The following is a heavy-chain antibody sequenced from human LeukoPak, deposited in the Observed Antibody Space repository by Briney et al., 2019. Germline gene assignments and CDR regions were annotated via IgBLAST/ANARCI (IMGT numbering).Heavy chain of an antibody. D-gene: IGHD1-26*01. J-gene: IGHJ4*02. Sequence: GTSLRLSCAASGFIFSDYYMSWIRQAPGKGPEWVSHISGSGRTIYDADSVKGRFTTSRDNAQNSLYLQMNSLRPEDTAVYYCARVKGVSYSSLDYWGQGTLVTVSS. CDR3: ARVKGVSYSSLDY. CDR2: ISGSGRTI. V-gene: IGHV3-11*04. CDR1: GFIFSDYY.